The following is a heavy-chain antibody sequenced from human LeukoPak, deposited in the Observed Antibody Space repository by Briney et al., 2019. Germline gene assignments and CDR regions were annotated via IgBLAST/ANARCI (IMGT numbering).Heavy chain of an antibody. D-gene: IGHD3-10*01. CDR2: ISAYNGNT. CDR1: VYTFTSYG. CDR3: ASGTPEYYGSGSPTTFDY. Sequence: ASVKVSCKASVYTFTSYGISWVRQAPGQGLEWMGWISAYNGNTNYAQKLQGRVTMTTDTSTSTAYMELRSLRSDDTAVYYCASGTPEYYGSGSPTTFDYWGQGTLVTVSS. J-gene: IGHJ4*02. V-gene: IGHV1-18*01.